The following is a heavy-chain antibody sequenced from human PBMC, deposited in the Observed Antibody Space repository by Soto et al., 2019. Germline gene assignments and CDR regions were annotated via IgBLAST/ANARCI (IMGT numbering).Heavy chain of an antibody. CDR2: MNPNSGNT. CDR3: VRGREYSRTVDP. J-gene: IGHJ5*02. V-gene: IGHV1-8*01. Sequence: QVQLVQSGAEVKKPGASVKVSCKASGYSFISYDINWVRQATGQGLEWMGWMNPNSGNTGYAQKFQGRVTITRNTLISTPYMGLSSLRLGATAGYNWVRGREYSRTVDPWGQGTLVTVSS. D-gene: IGHD6-6*01. CDR1: GYSFISYD.